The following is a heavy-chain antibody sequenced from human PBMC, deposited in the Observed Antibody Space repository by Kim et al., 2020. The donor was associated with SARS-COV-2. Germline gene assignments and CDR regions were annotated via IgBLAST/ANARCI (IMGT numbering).Heavy chain of an antibody. CDR1: GFTFSSYA. CDR2: ISGSGGST. Sequence: GGSLRLSCAASGFTFSSYAMSWVRQAPGKGLEWVSAISGSGGSTNYADSVKGRFTISRDNSKNTLYLQMNSLRAEDTAVYYCAKDLSPSYSRLPGQGFRAVFDYWGQGTLVTVSS. CDR3: AKDLSPSYSRLPGQGFRAVFDY. J-gene: IGHJ4*02. D-gene: IGHD3-10*01. V-gene: IGHV3-23*01.